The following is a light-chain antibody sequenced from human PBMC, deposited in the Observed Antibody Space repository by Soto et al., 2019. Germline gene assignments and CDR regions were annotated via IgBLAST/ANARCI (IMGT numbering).Light chain of an antibody. CDR1: SSDVGGYNY. V-gene: IGLV2-14*01. CDR3: SSYTSSSTLVV. Sequence: SALTQPASVSGSPGQSITISCTGTSSDVGGYNYVSWYQQHPGKAPKLMIFDVSNRPSGLSNRFSGSKSGNTASLTISGLQAEDEADYYCSSYTSSSTLVVFGGGTKLTVL. CDR2: DVS. J-gene: IGLJ2*01.